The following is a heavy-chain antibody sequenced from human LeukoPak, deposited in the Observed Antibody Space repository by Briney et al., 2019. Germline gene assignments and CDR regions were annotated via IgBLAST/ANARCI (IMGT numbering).Heavy chain of an antibody. J-gene: IGHJ4*02. CDR3: ARTPPGIAAAGTVYYFDY. V-gene: IGHV1-69*13. Sequence: SVKVSCKASGGTFSSYAISWVRQAPGQGLEWMGGIIPIFGTANYAQKFQGRVTITADESTSTAYMELSSLRSEDTAVYYCARTPPGIAAAGTVYYFDYWGQGTLVTVSS. D-gene: IGHD6-13*01. CDR1: GGTFSSYA. CDR2: IIPIFGTA.